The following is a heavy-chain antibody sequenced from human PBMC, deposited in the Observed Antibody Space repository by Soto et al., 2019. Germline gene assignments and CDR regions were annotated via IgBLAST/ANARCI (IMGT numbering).Heavy chain of an antibody. CDR2: ISAYDGYT. CDR3: ARGGYYDSSGSRNYHYCGMSV. CDR1: GYTFSRYG. Sequence: QVQLVQSGAEVKKPGASVKVSCKASGYTFSRYGINWVRQAPGKGLEWLGSISAYDGYTNYAQILQGRVSMTTDTSKKTAYVELRRLRSDDTGVYYCARGGYYDSSGSRNYHYCGMSVWGQGTSVTVAS. D-gene: IGHD6-19*01. V-gene: IGHV1-18*01. J-gene: IGHJ6*02.